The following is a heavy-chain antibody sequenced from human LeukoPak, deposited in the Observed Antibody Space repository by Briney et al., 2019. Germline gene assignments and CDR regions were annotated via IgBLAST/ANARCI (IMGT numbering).Heavy chain of an antibody. Sequence: PSETLSLTCTVSGGSISSYYWSWIRQPPGKGLEWIGYIYYSGSTNYNPSLKSRVTISVDTSKNQFSLKLSSVTAADTAVYYCARRPYCSSTSCYYYYMDVWGKGTTVTVSS. J-gene: IGHJ6*03. V-gene: IGHV4-59*08. CDR1: GGSISSYY. D-gene: IGHD2-2*01. CDR3: ARRPYCSSTSCYYYYMDV. CDR2: IYYSGST.